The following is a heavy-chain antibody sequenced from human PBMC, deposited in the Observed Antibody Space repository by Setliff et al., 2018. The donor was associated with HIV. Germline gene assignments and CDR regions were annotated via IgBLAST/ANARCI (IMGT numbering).Heavy chain of an antibody. Sequence: SVKVSCKASGYTFTNYYMHWVRQAPGQGLEWMGGVIPMFGRVNYAQKFQGRVTITADESTSTAYMELSSLRSEDTAVYYCARDLERYSSHSGSGPWGQGTLVTVSS. D-gene: IGHD6-19*01. CDR3: ARDLERYSSHSGSGP. CDR2: VIPMFGRV. J-gene: IGHJ5*02. V-gene: IGHV1-69*13. CDR1: GYTFTNYY.